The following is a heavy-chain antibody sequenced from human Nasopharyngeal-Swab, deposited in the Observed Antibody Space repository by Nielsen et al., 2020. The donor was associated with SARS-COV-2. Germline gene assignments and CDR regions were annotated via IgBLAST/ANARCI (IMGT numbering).Heavy chain of an antibody. J-gene: IGHJ3*01. Sequence: GGSLRLSCAASGFTFSSYEMNWVRQAPGKGLEWVSYISSSGSTIYYADSVKGRFTISRDNAKNTLYLQMNSLRAEDTAVYYCARSGLAGIDAFDLWGQGTMVTVSS. CDR3: ARSGLAGIDAFDL. CDR2: ISSSGSTI. V-gene: IGHV3-48*03. CDR1: GFTFSSYE. D-gene: IGHD6-19*01.